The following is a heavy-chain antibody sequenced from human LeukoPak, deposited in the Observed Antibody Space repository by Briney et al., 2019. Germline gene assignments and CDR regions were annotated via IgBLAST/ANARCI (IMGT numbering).Heavy chain of an antibody. Sequence: SETLSLTRIVSVGSTSSGGYYWSWIRQHPGKGLEWLGYIYNRVSTYYNPPLKSRVTISVNTSKNQFSLKLSSVTAADTAVYYCAREISVVREIVIPSYCDYWGQGTLVTVSS. V-gene: IGHV4-31*03. CDR1: VGSTSSGGYY. D-gene: IGHD3-10*01. CDR3: AREISVVREIVIPSYCDY. J-gene: IGHJ4*02. CDR2: IYNRVST.